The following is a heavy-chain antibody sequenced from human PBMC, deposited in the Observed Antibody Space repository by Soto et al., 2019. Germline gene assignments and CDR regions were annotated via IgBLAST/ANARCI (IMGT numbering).Heavy chain of an antibody. V-gene: IGHV3-30*04. D-gene: IGHD2-2*01. J-gene: IGHJ6*02. Sequence: GGSLRLSCEASRLSISIYTMHWVRQAPGKGLEWVAVISSDGRSNYCADSVKGRFTISRDNSKNTLYPHMDSLRPEDTAVYYCARDRTFCSSTSCYHHYYYYGMDVWGQGTTVTVSS. CDR1: RLSISIYT. CDR2: ISSDGRSN. CDR3: ARDRTFCSSTSCYHHYYYYGMDV.